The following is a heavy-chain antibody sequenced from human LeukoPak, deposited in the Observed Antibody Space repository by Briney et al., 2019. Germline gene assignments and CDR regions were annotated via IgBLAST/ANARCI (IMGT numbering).Heavy chain of an antibody. J-gene: IGHJ4*02. D-gene: IGHD1-20*01. CDR3: STLTSRGLSDS. V-gene: IGHV3-15*07. CDR1: GSTFTNAW. Sequence: GGSLRLSCAASGSTFTNAWMNWVRQAPGKGLEWVGRIKSKADGETIDYAAPVKGRFTFSRDDSKNMLYLQMNSLKSEDTAVYYCSTLTSRGLSDSWGQGTLVTVSS. CDR2: IKSKADGETI.